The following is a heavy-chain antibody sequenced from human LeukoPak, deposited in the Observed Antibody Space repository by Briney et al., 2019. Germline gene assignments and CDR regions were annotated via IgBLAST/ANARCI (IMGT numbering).Heavy chain of an antibody. D-gene: IGHD3-10*01. V-gene: IGHV3-43D*03. CDR1: GFTFGEYG. CDR3: AKGVLPTGFDY. J-gene: IGHJ4*02. CDR2: ITWDGGST. Sequence: PGGSLRLSCVGSGFTFGEYGMHWVRQVPGKGLEWVCHITWDGGSTYYAGSVKGRFTIYRDNSKNSLFLQMNSLGPEDTALYYCAKGVLPTGFDYWGQGTLVTVSS.